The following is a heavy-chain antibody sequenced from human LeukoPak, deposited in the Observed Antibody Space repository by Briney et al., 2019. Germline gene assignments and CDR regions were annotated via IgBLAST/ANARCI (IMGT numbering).Heavy chain of an antibody. J-gene: IGHJ4*02. CDR3: ATVPLAFEGDYGDT. CDR1: GFTLSDYD. V-gene: IGHV3-23*01. D-gene: IGHD4-17*01. CDR2: ISKSDERT. Sequence: GGSLRLSCVASGFTLSDYDMTWVRQPPGKGLEWVSSISKSDERTYYAASVKGRFTISTYHSKITVYLQMSSLRAGDTTVYYCATVPLAFEGDYGDTWGQGSLVTVSS.